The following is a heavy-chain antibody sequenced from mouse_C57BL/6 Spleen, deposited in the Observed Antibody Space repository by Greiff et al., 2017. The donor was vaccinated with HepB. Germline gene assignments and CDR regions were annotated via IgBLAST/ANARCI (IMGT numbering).Heavy chain of an antibody. CDR3: TGGYDSPWFAY. CDR1: GFTFSNYW. V-gene: IGHV6-3*01. Sequence: EVKLQESGGGLVQPGGSMKLSCVASGFTFSNYWMNWVRQSPEKGLEWVAQIRLKSDNYATHYAESVKGRFTISRDDSKSSVYLQMNNLRAEDTGIYYCTGGYDSPWFAYWGQGTLVTVSA. J-gene: IGHJ3*01. CDR2: IRLKSDNYAT. D-gene: IGHD2-2*01.